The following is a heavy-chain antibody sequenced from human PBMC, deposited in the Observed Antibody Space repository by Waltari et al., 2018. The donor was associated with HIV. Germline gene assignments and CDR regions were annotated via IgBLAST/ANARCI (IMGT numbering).Heavy chain of an antibody. CDR1: GFPVSNYA. D-gene: IGHD6-13*01. J-gene: IGHJ6*02. Sequence: EVQLLESGGGLVQPGGSLRLSCSASGFPVSNYAVNWVRQAPGNGLEWVSAISGSGYSTYYAESVKGRFTISRDNSKNKLYLQMNSLRAEDTAVYFCVKEHQYSHTWYSFYGMDVWGQGTTVTVSS. V-gene: IGHV3-23*01. CDR2: ISGSGYST. CDR3: VKEHQYSHTWYSFYGMDV.